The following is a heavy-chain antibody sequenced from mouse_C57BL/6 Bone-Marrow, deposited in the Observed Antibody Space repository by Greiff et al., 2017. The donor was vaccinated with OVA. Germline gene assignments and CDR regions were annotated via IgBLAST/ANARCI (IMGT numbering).Heavy chain of an antibody. Sequence: DVKLVESGGGLVKPGGSLKLSCAASGFTFSDYGMHWVRQAPEKGLEWVAYISSGSSTIYYADTVKGRFTISRDNAKNTLFLQMTSLRSEDTAMYYCARVDSSGLAWFAYWGQGTLVTVSA. J-gene: IGHJ3*01. D-gene: IGHD3-2*02. CDR2: ISSGSSTI. V-gene: IGHV5-17*01. CDR3: ARVDSSGLAWFAY. CDR1: GFTFSDYG.